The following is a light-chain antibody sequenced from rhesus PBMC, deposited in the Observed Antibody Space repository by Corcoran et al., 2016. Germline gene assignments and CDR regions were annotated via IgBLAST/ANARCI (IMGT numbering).Light chain of an antibody. Sequence: VILTQSPATLSLSPGERATLSCRASQSVSSYLAWYQQNTGQAPKLLIYGASSRATGTPDRFRGSGSGTEVTLTISSLAPEDSAVYYCQKYSSPPFTFGPGTRLNLK. J-gene: IGKJ3*01. V-gene: IGKV3-53*02. CDR2: GAS. CDR3: QKYSSPPFT. CDR1: QSVSSY.